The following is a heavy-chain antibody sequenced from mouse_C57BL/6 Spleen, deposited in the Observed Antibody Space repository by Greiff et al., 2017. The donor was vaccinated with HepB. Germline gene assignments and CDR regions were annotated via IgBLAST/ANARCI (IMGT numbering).Heavy chain of an antibody. D-gene: IGHD1-1*01. V-gene: IGHV1-80*01. CDR2: IYPGDGDT. CDR1: GYAFSSYW. CDR3: ARGGSTVVARYYAMDY. Sequence: VQLQQSGAELVKPGASVKISCKASGYAFSSYWMNWVKQRPGKGLEWIGQIYPGDGDTNYNGKFKGKATLTADKSSSTAYMQLSSLTSEDSSVYFCARGGSTVVARYYAMDYWGQGTSVTVSS. J-gene: IGHJ4*01.